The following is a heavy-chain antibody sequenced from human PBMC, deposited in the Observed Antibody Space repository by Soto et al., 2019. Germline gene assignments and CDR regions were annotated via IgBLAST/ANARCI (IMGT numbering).Heavy chain of an antibody. Sequence: ASVKVSCKTSGFTFTNFATHWVRQAPGQRLEWMGWINAGNGDTKYSQKFQGRVTITRDTSTSTAYMELRSLRSDDTAVYYCAREPAYYFDYWGQGTLVTVSS. CDR3: AREPAYYFDY. J-gene: IGHJ4*02. V-gene: IGHV1-3*01. CDR2: INAGNGDT. CDR1: GFTFTNFA.